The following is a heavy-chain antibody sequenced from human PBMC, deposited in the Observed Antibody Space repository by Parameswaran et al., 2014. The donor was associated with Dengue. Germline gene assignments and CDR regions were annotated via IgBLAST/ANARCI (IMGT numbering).Heavy chain of an antibody. CDR2: IYSGGST. J-gene: IGHJ3*02. CDR3: AITGYSSTWYGAFDI. V-gene: IGHV3-53*04. CDR1: GFTVSSNY. Sequence: LSLTCAASGFTVSSNYMTWVRQAPGKGLEWVSIIYSGGSTYYADSVKGRFTISRHNSKNTLYLQMNSLRPEDTAVYYCAITGYSSTWYGAFDIWGQGTMVTVSS. D-gene: IGHD6-13*01.